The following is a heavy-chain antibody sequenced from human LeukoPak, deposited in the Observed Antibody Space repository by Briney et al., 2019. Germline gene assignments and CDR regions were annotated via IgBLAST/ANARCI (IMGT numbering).Heavy chain of an antibody. CDR1: GFTFSDYG. CDR3: AKVFEVRGARRPKDY. CDR2: ISYDGGNK. Sequence: GGSLKLSCAASGFTFSDYGMHWVRQAPGKGLEWVALISYDGGNKFYADSVRDRFTISRDNSKNTLFLQMNSLRIEDTAVYYCAKVFEVRGARRPKDYWGQGTLVIVSS. V-gene: IGHV3-30*18. J-gene: IGHJ4*02. D-gene: IGHD3-10*01.